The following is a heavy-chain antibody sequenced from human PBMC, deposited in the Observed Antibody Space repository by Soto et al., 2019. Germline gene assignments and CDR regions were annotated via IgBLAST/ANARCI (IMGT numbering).Heavy chain of an antibody. CDR1: GFSLSTSEVG. D-gene: IGHD3-9*01. V-gene: IGHV2-5*02. Sequence: QITLKESGPTLVKPTQTLTLTCTFSGFSLSTSEVGVGWIRQPPGKALEWLALIYWDDDKRYSPSLKTRLAITKDTSKNHVVLTMTNMDPVDTATYYCAHRFDWYYFNYWGQGTLVTVSS. CDR2: IYWDDDK. J-gene: IGHJ4*02. CDR3: AHRFDWYYFNY.